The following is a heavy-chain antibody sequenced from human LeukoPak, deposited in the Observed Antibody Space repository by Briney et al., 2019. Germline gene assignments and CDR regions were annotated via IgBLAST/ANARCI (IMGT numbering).Heavy chain of an antibody. CDR1: GFTFSSYG. CDR2: ISYGGSNK. Sequence: PGGSLRLSCAASGFTFSSYGMHWVRQAPGKGLEWVAVISYGGSNKYYADSMKGRFTISRDNSKNTLYLQMNSLRAEDTAVYYCAKDRAMIGEGFFDYWGQGTLVTVSS. D-gene: IGHD3-22*01. J-gene: IGHJ4*02. V-gene: IGHV3-30*18. CDR3: AKDRAMIGEGFFDY.